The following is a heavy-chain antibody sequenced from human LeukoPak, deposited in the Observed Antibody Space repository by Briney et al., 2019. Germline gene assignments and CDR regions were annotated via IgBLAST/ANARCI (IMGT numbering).Heavy chain of an antibody. V-gene: IGHV1-58*02. D-gene: IGHD3-10*01. Sequence: SVKVSCKASGFTFTSSAMQWVRQARGQRLEWIGWIVVGSGNTNYAQKFQERVTITRDMSTSTAYMELSSLRSEDTAVYYCAADSGRWFGELSLPYYYYMDVWGKGTTVTISS. CDR1: GFTFTSSA. CDR3: AADSGRWFGELSLPYYYYMDV. CDR2: IVVGSGNT. J-gene: IGHJ6*03.